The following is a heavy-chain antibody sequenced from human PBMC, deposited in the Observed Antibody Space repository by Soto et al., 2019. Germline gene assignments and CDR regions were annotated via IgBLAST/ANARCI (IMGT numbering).Heavy chain of an antibody. CDR1: GFSISGSA. J-gene: IGHJ3*02. V-gene: IGHV3-73*01. CDR2: IRDKTNGYAT. CDR3: TRLDAPGDRALDI. Sequence: EVQLVESGGDLVQPGGSLKLSCAASGFSISGSAIHWVRQASGKGLEWVARIRDKTNGYATGYAASVQGRFTIARDDSKNTAFLQMHSLKTEDTAVYYCTRLDAPGDRALDIWGQGTMVTVSS.